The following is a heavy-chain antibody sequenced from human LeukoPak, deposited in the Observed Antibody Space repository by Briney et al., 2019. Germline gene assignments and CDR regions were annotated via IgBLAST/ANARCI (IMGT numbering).Heavy chain of an antibody. V-gene: IGHV3-23*01. D-gene: IGHD1-7*01. Sequence: GGSLRLSCAASGFTFSSYAMSWVRQAPGKGLEWGSAISGSGGSTYYADPVKGRFTISRDNSKHTLYLQMNSLRAEDTAVYYCAKMGAGTTSRWFDPWGQGTLVTVSS. CDR2: ISGSGGST. J-gene: IGHJ5*02. CDR1: GFTFSSYA. CDR3: AKMGAGTTSRWFDP.